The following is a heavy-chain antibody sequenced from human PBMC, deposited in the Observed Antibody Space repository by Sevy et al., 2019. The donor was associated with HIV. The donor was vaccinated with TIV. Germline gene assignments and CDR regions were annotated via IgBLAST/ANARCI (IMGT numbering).Heavy chain of an antibody. CDR2: INHSGGT. D-gene: IGHD2-15*01. Sequence: SETLSLTCAVYGGSFSGYNWSWIRQPPGKGLEWIGEINHSGGTNYNPSLKSRVTISVDTSKNQISLKVNSVTAADTAVFYCARHCTGSSCSHAFDIWGQGTRVTVSS. CDR3: ARHCTGSSCSHAFDI. V-gene: IGHV4-34*01. J-gene: IGHJ3*02. CDR1: GGSFSGYN.